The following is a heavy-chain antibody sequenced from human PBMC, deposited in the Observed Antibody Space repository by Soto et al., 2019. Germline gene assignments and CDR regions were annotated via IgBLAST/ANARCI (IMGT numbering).Heavy chain of an antibody. Sequence: QVQLVESGGGVVQPVRSLRLSCAASGFTFSIYGMHWVRQAPGRGLEWVALISYDGRYTYYPDSVKGRFTISRDDSKNTLYLQMNSLRAEDTAVYYCAKAVSGQYYFDSWGQGTLVTVSS. CDR2: ISYDGRYT. J-gene: IGHJ4*02. CDR1: GFTFSIYG. D-gene: IGHD3-3*01. CDR3: AKAVSGQYYFDS. V-gene: IGHV3-30*18.